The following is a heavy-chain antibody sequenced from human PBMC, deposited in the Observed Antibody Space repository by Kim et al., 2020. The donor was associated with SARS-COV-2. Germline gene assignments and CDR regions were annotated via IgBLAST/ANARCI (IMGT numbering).Heavy chain of an antibody. CDR1: GYSFTIFW. CDR2: IYPDDSNT. Sequence: GESLKISCKASGYSFTIFWIGWVRQMPGKGLEWMGSIYPDDSNTKYNSSFQGQVIISADKSITTAYLQWSSLKASDTAIYCARPRGWPNDFDIWGQGTVVTVSS. J-gene: IGHJ3*02. D-gene: IGHD6-19*01. CDR3: ARPRGWPNDFDI. V-gene: IGHV5-51*01.